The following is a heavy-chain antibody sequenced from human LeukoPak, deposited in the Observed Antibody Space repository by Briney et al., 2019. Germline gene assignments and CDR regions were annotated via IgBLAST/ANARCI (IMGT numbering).Heavy chain of an antibody. CDR1: GVSFSLXG. D-gene: IGHD3-22*01. CDR2: IWATGXXX. J-gene: IGHJ3*01. V-gene: IGHV3-33*01. Sequence: GGSVRLSCGASGVSFSLXGMHWVRQAPGKGLEXXDSIWATGXXXXXXXXXXXXXTISXDNSXHMVYLQMNSLRAEDTALYYCVGDPPNSGYAFQVWGHGTVVTVSS. CDR3: VGDPPNSGYAFQV.